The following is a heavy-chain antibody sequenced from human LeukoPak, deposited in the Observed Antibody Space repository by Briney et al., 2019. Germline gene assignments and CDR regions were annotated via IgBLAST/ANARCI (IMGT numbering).Heavy chain of an antibody. D-gene: IGHD2-15*01. V-gene: IGHV3-21*01. CDR3: GRDLSLYCSGGSCYSLNY. CDR1: GFTFSSYS. CDR2: ISSSSSYI. J-gene: IGHJ4*02. Sequence: GGSLRLSCAASGFTFSSYSMNWVRQAPGKGLEWVSSISSSSSYIYYADSVKGRFTISRDNAKNSLYLQMNSLRAEDTAVYYCGRDLSLYCSGGSCYSLNYWGQGTLVTVSS.